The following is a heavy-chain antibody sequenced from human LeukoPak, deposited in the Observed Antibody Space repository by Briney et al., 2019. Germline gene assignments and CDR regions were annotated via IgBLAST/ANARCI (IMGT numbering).Heavy chain of an antibody. CDR1: GFTFSDYY. CDR2: IYYSGST. J-gene: IGHJ6*03. V-gene: IGHV4-39*01. CDR3: ARRLNYYYYMDV. Sequence: GSLRLSCAASGFTFSDYYMSWIRQAPGKGLEWIGSIYYSGSTYYNPSLKSRVTISVDTSKNRFSLKLSSVTAADTAVYYCARRLNYYYYMDVWGKGTTVTISS. D-gene: IGHD3-16*01.